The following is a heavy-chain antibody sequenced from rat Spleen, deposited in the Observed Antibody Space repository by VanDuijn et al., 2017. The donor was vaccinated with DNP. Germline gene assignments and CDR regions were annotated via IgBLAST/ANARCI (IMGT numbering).Heavy chain of an antibody. Sequence: EVQLVESGGGLVQSGRSLKLSCAASGFTFSDYNMAWVRQAPKKGLEWVATISYDGGGTYYRDSVKGRFTISRDNAKSTLYLQMDSLRSEDTATYYCARHELTLFDYWGHGTLVTVSS. CDR1: GFTFSDYN. CDR2: ISYDGGGT. D-gene: IGHD1-11*01. CDR3: ARHELTLFDY. J-gene: IGHJ3*01. V-gene: IGHV5-7*01.